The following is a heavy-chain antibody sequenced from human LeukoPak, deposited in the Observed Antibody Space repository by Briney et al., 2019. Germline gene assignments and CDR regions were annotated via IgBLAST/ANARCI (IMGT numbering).Heavy chain of an antibody. Sequence: GPCLRLSCAAYGFTFTSYAMSWVSQEPGKGMESVSAVSGSGGNTYYADSVTGRLTLSTDTSKNSMYLQITRLRAAGTAVNYCAKDRLVISGYSSSSSRGNWFDPWGQGTLVTVSS. CDR2: VSGSGGNT. J-gene: IGHJ5*02. CDR3: AKDRLVISGYSSSSSRGNWFDP. D-gene: IGHD6-6*01. CDR1: GFTFTSYA. V-gene: IGHV3-23*01.